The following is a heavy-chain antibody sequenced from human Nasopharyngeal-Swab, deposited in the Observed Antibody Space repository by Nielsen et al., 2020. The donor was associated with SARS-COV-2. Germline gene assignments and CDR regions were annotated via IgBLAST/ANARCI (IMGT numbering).Heavy chain of an antibody. J-gene: IGHJ4*02. CDR1: GFTFTDYV. D-gene: IGHD3-9*01. CDR3: VRDGYFDWSFGY. CDR2: ISTTSDYI. Sequence: GESLKISCAASGFTFTDYVMNWVRQAPGKGLEWVSSISTTSDYIYYADSVKGRFTISRDNARNSLYLQMHSLRAEDTAVYYCVRDGYFDWSFGYWGQGTLVTVSS. V-gene: IGHV3-21*01.